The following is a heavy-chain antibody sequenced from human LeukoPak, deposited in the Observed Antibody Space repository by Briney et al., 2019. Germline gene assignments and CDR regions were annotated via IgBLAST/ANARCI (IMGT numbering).Heavy chain of an antibody. J-gene: IGHJ4*02. CDR2: INHSGST. Sequence: GSLRLSCAVSGLTFSSSWMDWVRQPPGKGLEWIGEINHSGSTNYNPSLKSRVIISVDTSKNQFSLKLSSVTAADTAVYYCARGRLDWGQGILVTVSS. CDR1: GLTFSSSW. D-gene: IGHD3-9*01. V-gene: IGHV4-34*01. CDR3: ARGRLD.